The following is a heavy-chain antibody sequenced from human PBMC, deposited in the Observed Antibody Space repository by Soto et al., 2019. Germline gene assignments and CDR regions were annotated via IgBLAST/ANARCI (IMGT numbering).Heavy chain of an antibody. CDR2: IYPGDSDT. CDR3: ARRAQTTEYFDF. D-gene: IGHD4-17*01. J-gene: IGHJ4*02. Sequence: PGESLNISCKGSGYSFTTSWIGWVRQMPGKGLEWMGSIYPGDSDTRYSQSFLGQVTISVDKSMSAAYLQWSSLKASDTAIYYCARRAQTTEYFDFWGQGTLVTVSS. CDR1: GYSFTTSW. V-gene: IGHV5-51*01.